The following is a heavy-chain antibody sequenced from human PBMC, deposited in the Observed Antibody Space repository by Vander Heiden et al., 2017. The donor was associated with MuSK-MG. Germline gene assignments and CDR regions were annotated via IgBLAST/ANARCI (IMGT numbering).Heavy chain of an antibody. Sequence: QVQLQESGPGLVKPSETLSLTCTVPGGSIRNYYWNWIRQPAGKGLEWIGHIYTTGSTNYNPSLKSRVTMSVDTSKNQFSLKLSSVTAADTAVYYCARRVYGDYVYWYFDLWGRGTLVTVSS. CDR2: IYTTGST. J-gene: IGHJ2*01. D-gene: IGHD4-17*01. V-gene: IGHV4-4*07. CDR3: ARRVYGDYVYWYFDL. CDR1: GGSIRNYY.